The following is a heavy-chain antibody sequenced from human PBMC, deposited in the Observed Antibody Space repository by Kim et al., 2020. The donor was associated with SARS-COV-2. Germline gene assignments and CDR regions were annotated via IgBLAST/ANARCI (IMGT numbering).Heavy chain of an antibody. J-gene: IGHJ5*02. V-gene: IGHV4-38-2*02. D-gene: IGHD1-26*01. Sequence: SETLSLTCTVSGYSISSGYYWGWIRQPPGKGLEWIGSIYHSGSTYYNPSLKSRVTISVDTSKNQFSLKLSSVTAADTAVYYCARAVLQWEPHSWFDPWGQGTLVTVSS. CDR2: IYHSGST. CDR3: ARAVLQWEPHSWFDP. CDR1: GYSISSGYY.